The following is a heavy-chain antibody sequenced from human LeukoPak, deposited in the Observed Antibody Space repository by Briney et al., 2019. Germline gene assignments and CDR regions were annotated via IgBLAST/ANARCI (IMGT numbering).Heavy chain of an antibody. J-gene: IGHJ3*02. CDR2: ISSSGSTI. D-gene: IGHD5-12*01. Sequence: GRSLRLSCAASGFTFSDYYMSWIRQAPGKGLEWVSYISSSGSTIYYADSVKGRFTISRDNAKISLYLQMNSLRAEDTAVYYCARGSVDIVASDAFDIWGQGTMVTVSS. CDR1: GFTFSDYY. V-gene: IGHV3-11*01. CDR3: ARGSVDIVASDAFDI.